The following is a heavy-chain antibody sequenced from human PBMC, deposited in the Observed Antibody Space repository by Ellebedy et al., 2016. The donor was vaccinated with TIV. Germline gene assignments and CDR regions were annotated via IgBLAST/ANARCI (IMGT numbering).Heavy chain of an antibody. J-gene: IGHJ5*02. CDR1: GFNFINYG. Sequence: ASVKVSCXTSGFNFINYGINWMRQVPGQGPEWIGWINVGSGKTSYAQRFQGRVAVTTDTFTTTAFLELRSLTFDDTATYYCATERGECGEWYGPGCPKMGLFDAWGQGTLVTVSS. CDR2: INVGSGKT. D-gene: IGHD3-10*01. CDR3: ATERGECGEWYGPGCPKMGLFDA. V-gene: IGHV1-18*01.